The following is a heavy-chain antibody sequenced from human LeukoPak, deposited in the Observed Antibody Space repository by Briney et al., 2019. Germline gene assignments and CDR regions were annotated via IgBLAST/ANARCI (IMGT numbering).Heavy chain of an antibody. D-gene: IGHD3-16*02. CDR3: AKSSRWALDI. J-gene: IGHJ3*02. Sequence: PGRSLRLSCATSGFPFSSYSMNWVRQAPGKGLEWLSYITSGSSTIYYADSVKGRFTISRDNAKNSLYLQMNSLRADDTAVYYCAKSSRWALDIWGQGTMVTVSS. V-gene: IGHV3-48*04. CDR1: GFPFSSYS. CDR2: ITSGSSTI.